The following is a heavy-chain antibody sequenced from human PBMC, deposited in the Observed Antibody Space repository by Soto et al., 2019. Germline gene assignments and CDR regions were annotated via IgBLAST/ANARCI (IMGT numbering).Heavy chain of an antibody. V-gene: IGHV3-30*18. D-gene: IGHD3-9*01. CDR3: AKGLSPYDILNGYLDHMDV. CDR2: TSYDGSNK. Sequence: QVQLVESGGGVVQPGRSLRLSCAASGFSFSTYGMHWVRQAPGKGLEWVAVTSYDGSNKYHADSVKGRFTISRDNSKNTLYLQMNSLRVEDTALYYCAKGLSPYDILNGYLDHMDVWGEGTTVTVSS. CDR1: GFSFSTYG. J-gene: IGHJ6*03.